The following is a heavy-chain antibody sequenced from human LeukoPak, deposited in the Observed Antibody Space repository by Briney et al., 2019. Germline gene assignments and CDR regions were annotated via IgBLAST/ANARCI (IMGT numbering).Heavy chain of an antibody. CDR3: ARQRQQLAMKRYYYYMDV. CDR2: IYTSGST. CDR1: GGSISSYY. Sequence: SETLSLTCTVSGGSISSYYWSWIRQPAGKGLEWIGRIYTSGSTNYNPSLKRRVTMSVNKSKNQFSLKLSSVTAADRAVYYCARQRQQLAMKRYYYYMDVCGKGTTVTISS. D-gene: IGHD6-13*01. J-gene: IGHJ6*03. V-gene: IGHV4-4*07.